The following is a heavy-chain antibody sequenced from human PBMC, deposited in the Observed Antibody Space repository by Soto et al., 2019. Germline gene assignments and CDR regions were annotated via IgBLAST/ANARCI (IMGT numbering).Heavy chain of an antibody. J-gene: IGHJ4*02. CDR3: AKLVIGYCSGNTSDDY. Sequence: VQLLESGGGLIQPGGSLRLSCAASGFTFSYGIHWLRQAPGKGLEWVAYISYDSSNKFYGDSVKGRFTISRDNSKNTQFLQMTSLRAEDTAVYYCAKLVIGYCSGNTSDDYWGQGTLVAVSS. D-gene: IGHD2-15*01. CDR1: GFTFSYG. V-gene: IGHV3-30*18. CDR2: ISYDSSNK.